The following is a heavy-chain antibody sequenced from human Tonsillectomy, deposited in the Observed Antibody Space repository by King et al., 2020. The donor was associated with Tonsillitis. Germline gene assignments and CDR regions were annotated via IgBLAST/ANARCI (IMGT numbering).Heavy chain of an antibody. CDR1: GGSISSSSYY. Sequence: LQLQESGPGLVKPSETLSLTCTVSGGSISSSSYYWGWIRQPPGKGLEWIGSIYYSGSTYYNPSLKSRVTISVDTSKNQFSLKLSSVTAADTAVYYCAKYDYGDYSIDYWGEGTLVTVSS. CDR2: IYYSGST. CDR3: AKYDYGDYSIDY. V-gene: IGHV4-39*01. J-gene: IGHJ4*02. D-gene: IGHD4-17*01.